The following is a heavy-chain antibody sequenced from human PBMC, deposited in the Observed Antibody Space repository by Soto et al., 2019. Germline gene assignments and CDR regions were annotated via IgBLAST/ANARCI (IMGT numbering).Heavy chain of an antibody. CDR2: IKSKTDGGTT. V-gene: IGHV3-15*01. Sequence: LRLSCAASGFTFSNAWMSWVRQAPGKGLEWVGRIKSKTDGGTTDYAAPVKGRFTISRDDSKNTLYLQMNSLKTEDTAVYYCTTEPYNYYVDYWGQGTLVTVSS. D-gene: IGHD3-10*01. J-gene: IGHJ4*02. CDR3: TTEPYNYYVDY. CDR1: GFTFSNAW.